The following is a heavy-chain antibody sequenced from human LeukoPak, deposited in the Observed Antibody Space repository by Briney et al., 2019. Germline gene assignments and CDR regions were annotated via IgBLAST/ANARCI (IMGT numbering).Heavy chain of an antibody. CDR3: ARNVAYTGDFDY. J-gene: IGHJ4*02. Sequence: ASVKVSCKASGYTFTSYDINWVRQATGQGLEWMGWMNPHSGSTGYAQKFRGRVTITRNTSISTAYLELSSLSSEDTAVYYCARNVAYTGDFDYWGQGTLVTVSS. V-gene: IGHV1-8*03. D-gene: IGHD3-16*01. CDR2: MNPHSGST. CDR1: GYTFTSYD.